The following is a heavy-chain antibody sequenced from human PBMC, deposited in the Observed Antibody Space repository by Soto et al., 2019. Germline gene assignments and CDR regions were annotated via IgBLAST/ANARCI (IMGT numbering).Heavy chain of an antibody. Sequence: QMNLVECGGGVVQPGRSLRLSCAASGFVFSDYGMHWVRQAPGKGLEWVALITNDGKNEYYRESVKGRFSISRGRSTNTVDLLMNSPRPEDTGVYYCAKEGPGGGRHFYYAMDVWGQGTTCTVSS. J-gene: IGHJ6*02. D-gene: IGHD1-26*01. V-gene: IGHV3-30*18. CDR1: GFVFSDYG. CDR2: ITNDGKNE. CDR3: AKEGPGGGRHFYYAMDV.